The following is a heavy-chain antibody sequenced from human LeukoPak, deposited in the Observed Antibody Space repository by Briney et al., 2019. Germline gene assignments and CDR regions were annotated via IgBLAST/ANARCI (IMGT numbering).Heavy chain of an antibody. CDR1: GYTFTGYY. D-gene: IGHD4-17*01. J-gene: IGHJ4*02. Sequence: ASVKVSCKASGYTFTGYYIHWVRQAPGQGLEWVGWIIPNSGGTHFAQKFQGRVTMTRDTSSSTAYMELSRLRSDDTAVYYCARGMTTVTTGSYYFDYWGQGTLVTVSS. CDR3: ARGMTTVTTGSYYFDY. CDR2: IIPNSGGT. V-gene: IGHV1-2*02.